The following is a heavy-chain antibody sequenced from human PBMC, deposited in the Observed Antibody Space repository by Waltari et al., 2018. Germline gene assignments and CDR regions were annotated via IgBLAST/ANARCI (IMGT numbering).Heavy chain of an antibody. CDR2: ISYDGSNK. CDR3: AKGQGGWYEFDY. J-gene: IGHJ4*02. V-gene: IGHV3-30*18. Sequence: QVQLVESGGGVVQPGRSLRLSCAASGFTFSSYGIHWVRQAPGKGLEWVAVISYDGSNKYYADSVKGRFTISRDNSKNTLYLQMNSLRAEDTAVYYCAKGQGGWYEFDYWGQGTLVTVSS. D-gene: IGHD6-19*01. CDR1: GFTFSSYG.